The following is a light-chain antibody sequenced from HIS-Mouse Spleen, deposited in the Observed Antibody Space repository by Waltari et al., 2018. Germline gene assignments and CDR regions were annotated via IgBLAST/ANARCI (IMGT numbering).Light chain of an antibody. CDR3: SSYTSSSTLYV. CDR2: DVS. CDR1: SSEVGGYNY. V-gene: IGLV2-14*03. Sequence: QSALTQPASVSGSLGQSITISCTGTSSEVGGYNYVSWYQQHPGKAPKLMIYDVSNRPSGVSNRFSGSKSGNTASLTISGLQAEDEADYYCSSYTSSSTLYVFGTGTKVTVL. J-gene: IGLJ1*01.